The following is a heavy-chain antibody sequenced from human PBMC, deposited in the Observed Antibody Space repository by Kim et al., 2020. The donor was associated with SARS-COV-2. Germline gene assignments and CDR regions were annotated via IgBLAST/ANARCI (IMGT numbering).Heavy chain of an antibody. V-gene: IGHV4-59*01. Sequence: LKSRVTISVDTSKNQFSLKLSTVTAEDTAVYYCARCEGDFWRPYNWFDPWGQGTLVTVSS. J-gene: IGHJ5*02. CDR3: ARCEGDFWRPYNWFDP. D-gene: IGHD3-3*01.